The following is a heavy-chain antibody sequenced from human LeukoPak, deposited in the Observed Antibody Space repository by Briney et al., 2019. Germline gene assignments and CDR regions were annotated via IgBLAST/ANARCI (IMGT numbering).Heavy chain of an antibody. D-gene: IGHD6-19*01. V-gene: IGHV4-39*01. J-gene: IGHJ4*02. CDR2: IYYSGST. CDR1: GGSISSSSYY. CDR3: ARQKQWLSPGFDY. Sequence: SETLSLTCTVSGGSISSSSYYWGWIRQPPGKGLEWIGSIYYSGSTYYNPSLKSRVTISVDTSKNQFSLKPSSVTAADTAVYYCARQKQWLSPGFDYWGQGTLVTVSS.